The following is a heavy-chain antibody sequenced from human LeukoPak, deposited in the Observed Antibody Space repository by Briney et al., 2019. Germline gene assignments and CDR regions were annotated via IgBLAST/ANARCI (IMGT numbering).Heavy chain of an antibody. CDR2: ISYDGSNK. V-gene: IGHV3-30*04. Sequence: GRSLRLSCAASGFTFSSYAMHWVRQAPGKGLEWVAVISYDGSNKYYADSVKGRFTISRDNSKNTLYLQMNSLRAEDTAVYYCARGKLPRITMIVVVLWGQGTLVTVSS. J-gene: IGHJ4*02. D-gene: IGHD3-22*01. CDR3: ARGKLPRITMIVVVL. CDR1: GFTFSSYA.